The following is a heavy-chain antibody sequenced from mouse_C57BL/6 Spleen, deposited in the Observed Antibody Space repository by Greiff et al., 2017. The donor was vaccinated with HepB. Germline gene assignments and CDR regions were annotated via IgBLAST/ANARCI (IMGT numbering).Heavy chain of an antibody. Sequence: QVQLKQSGAELARPGASVKMSCKASGYTFTSYTMHWVKQRPGQGLEWIGYINPSSGYTKYNQKFKDKATLTADKSSSTAYMQLSSLTSEDSAVYYCASVITTVDAMDYWGQGTSVTVSS. D-gene: IGHD1-1*01. CDR2: INPSSGYT. CDR3: ASVITTVDAMDY. V-gene: IGHV1-4*01. J-gene: IGHJ4*01. CDR1: GYTFTSYT.